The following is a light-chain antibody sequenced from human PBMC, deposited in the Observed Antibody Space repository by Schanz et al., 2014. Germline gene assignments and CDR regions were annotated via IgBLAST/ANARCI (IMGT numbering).Light chain of an antibody. Sequence: SYELTQPPSVSVAPGQTARITCGGDNIGSKSVHWYQQKPGQAPFLVVYSDSDRPSGIPERFSGSNSGNTATLTINRVEAGDEADYSCQVWDTINEHPGVFGGGTQLTVL. J-gene: IGLJ3*02. CDR2: SDS. CDR1: NIGSKS. V-gene: IGLV3-21*02. CDR3: QVWDTINEHPGV.